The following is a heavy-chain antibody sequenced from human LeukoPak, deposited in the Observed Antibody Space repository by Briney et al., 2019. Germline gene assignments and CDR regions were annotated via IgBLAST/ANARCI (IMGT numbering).Heavy chain of an antibody. D-gene: IGHD3-9*01. CDR2: IIPIFGTA. V-gene: IGHV1-69*05. J-gene: IGHJ4*02. Sequence: SVKVSCKASGGTFSSYAISWVRQAPGQGLEWMGRIIPIFGTANYAQKFQGRVTITTDESTSTAYMELSSLRSEDTAVYYCARDQYDILTGYRLDYWAREPWSPSPQ. CDR3: ARDQYDILTGYRLDY. CDR1: GGTFSSYA.